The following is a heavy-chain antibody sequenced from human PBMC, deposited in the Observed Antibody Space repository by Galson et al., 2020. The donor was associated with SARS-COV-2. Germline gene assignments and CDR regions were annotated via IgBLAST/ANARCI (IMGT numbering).Heavy chain of an antibody. D-gene: IGHD2-8*01. Sequence: QLGESLKISCTASGFTFSDSALHWVRQSSAKGLEWLGRVRRKADNLAPIYGASVRGRSTISRDDSKNTAYLQMNSLKTEDTAVYYCLMAGPSSDVFDVWGKGTLVTVSS. CDR3: LMAGPSSDVFDV. J-gene: IGHJ3*01. CDR1: GFTFSDSA. V-gene: IGHV3-73*01. CDR2: VRRKADNLAP.